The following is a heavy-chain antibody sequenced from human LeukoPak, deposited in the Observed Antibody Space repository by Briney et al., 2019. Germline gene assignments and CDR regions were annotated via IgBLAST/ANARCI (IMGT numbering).Heavy chain of an antibody. CDR2: ISSSSSTI. J-gene: IGHJ4*02. Sequence: GGSLRLSCEASGFSFSSYSMNWVRQAPGKGLEWVSSISSSSSTIYYADSVKGRFTISRDNAKNSLYLQMNSLRAEDTAVYYCASLNCSGGSCYSGWGYYFDYWGQGTLVTVSS. CDR3: ASLNCSGGSCYSGWGYYFDY. V-gene: IGHV3-48*04. D-gene: IGHD2-15*01. CDR1: GFSFSSYS.